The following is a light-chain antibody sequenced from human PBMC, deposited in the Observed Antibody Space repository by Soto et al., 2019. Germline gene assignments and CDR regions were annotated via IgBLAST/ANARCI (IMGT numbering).Light chain of an antibody. Sequence: EIVLTQSPGTLSLSPGERATLSCRASQSVSSSYLAWYQQKPGQASRLLIYGASSRATGIPDRFSGSGSGTDFTLTISRLEPEDFAVYYCQQYGSSPPITFGQGTRLET. CDR3: QQYGSSPPIT. CDR2: GAS. V-gene: IGKV3-20*01. J-gene: IGKJ5*01. CDR1: QSVSSSY.